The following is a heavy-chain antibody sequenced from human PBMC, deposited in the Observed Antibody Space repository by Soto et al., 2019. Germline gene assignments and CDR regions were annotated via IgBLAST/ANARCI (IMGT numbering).Heavy chain of an antibody. J-gene: IGHJ6*02. CDR3: ASLGGGSSSWYVTDLDYYYYGMDV. CDR1: GGSISSSSYY. CDR2: IYYSGST. D-gene: IGHD6-13*01. Sequence: SETLSLTCTVSGGSISSSSYYWGWIRQPPGKGLEWIGSIYYSGSTYYNPSLKSRVTISVDTSKNQFSLKLSSVTAADTAVYYCASLGGGSSSWYVTDLDYYYYGMDVWGQGTTVTVSS. V-gene: IGHV4-39*01.